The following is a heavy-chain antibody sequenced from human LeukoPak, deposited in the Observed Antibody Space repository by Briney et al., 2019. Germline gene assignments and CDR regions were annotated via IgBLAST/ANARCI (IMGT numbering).Heavy chain of an antibody. J-gene: IGHJ4*02. CDR2: IYPGDSDT. CDR3: AVNNYYDSSGYYPYYFDY. Sequence: GESLKISCKGSGYSFTSYWIGWVRQVPGKGLEWMGIIYPGDSDTRYSPSFQGQVTISADKSISTAYLQWSSLKASDTAMYYCAVNNYYDSSGYYPYYFDYWGQGTLVTVSS. D-gene: IGHD3-22*01. V-gene: IGHV5-51*01. CDR1: GYSFTSYW.